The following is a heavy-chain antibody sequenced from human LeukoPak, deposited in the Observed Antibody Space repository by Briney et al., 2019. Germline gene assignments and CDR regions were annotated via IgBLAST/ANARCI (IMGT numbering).Heavy chain of an antibody. CDR1: GFTFSSYA. CDR2: ISSNGGST. J-gene: IGHJ4*02. V-gene: IGHV3-64*01. D-gene: IGHD6-19*01. CDR3: ASSSTRGPIAVAAHFDY. Sequence: GGSLRLSCAASGFTFSSYAMRWVRQAPGKGLEYVSAISSNGGSTYYANSVKGRFTISRDNSKNTLYLQMGSLRAEDMAVYYCASSSTRGPIAVAAHFDYWGQGTLVTVSS.